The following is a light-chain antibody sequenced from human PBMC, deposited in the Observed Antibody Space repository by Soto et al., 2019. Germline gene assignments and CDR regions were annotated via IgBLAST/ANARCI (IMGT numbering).Light chain of an antibody. V-gene: IGKV3-15*01. CDR2: AAS. J-gene: IGKJ5*01. CDR3: QQRSNWPSIT. CDR1: QRVSSH. Sequence: ETVMTQSPVTLSVSPGDTATLSCRASQRVSSHLAWYQQKPGQAPRLLIYAASTRATGIPVRFSGSGSETEFTLTISSLEPEDFAVYYCQQRSNWPSITFGQGTRLEI.